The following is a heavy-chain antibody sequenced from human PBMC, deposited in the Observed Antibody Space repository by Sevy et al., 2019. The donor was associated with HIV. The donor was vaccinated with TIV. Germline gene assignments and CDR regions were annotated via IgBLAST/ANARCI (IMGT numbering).Heavy chain of an antibody. CDR3: ARGSGSYPDSGMDV. D-gene: IGHD1-26*01. CDR1: GFTFSSYG. Sequence: WGSLRLSCAASGFTFSSYGMHWVRQAPGKGLEWVAVIWYDGSNKYYADSVKGRFTISRDNSKNTLYLQMNSLRAEDTAVYYCARGSGSYPDSGMDVWGQGTTVTVSS. CDR2: IWYDGSNK. J-gene: IGHJ6*02. V-gene: IGHV3-33*01.